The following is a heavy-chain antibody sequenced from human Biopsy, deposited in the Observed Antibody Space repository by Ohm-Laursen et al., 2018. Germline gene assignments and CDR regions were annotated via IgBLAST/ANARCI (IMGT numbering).Heavy chain of an antibody. J-gene: IGHJ6*02. V-gene: IGHV3-30*18. D-gene: IGHD5/OR15-5a*01. CDR1: GFTFRTYG. CDR3: AKDLSVYYYYGIDV. Sequence: SLRLSCAASGFTFRTYGMHWVRLAPGKGLEWVAVISYDQITKHYADSVRGRFTISRDNSKNTLYLQVNSLRAENTAVYYCAKDLSVYYYYGIDVWGQGTTVTVSS. CDR2: ISYDQITK.